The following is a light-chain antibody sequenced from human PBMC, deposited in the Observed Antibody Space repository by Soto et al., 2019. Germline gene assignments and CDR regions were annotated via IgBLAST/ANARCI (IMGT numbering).Light chain of an antibody. CDR3: AAWDDSLSVWV. CDR2: GNN. CDR1: SPNVGRNY. J-gene: IGLJ3*02. V-gene: IGLV1-47*01. Sequence: QSVVTQPPSASGTPGQRVAISCSGSSPNVGRNYVYWYHQVPGTGPKLLIYGNNQRPSGVPDRFSGSKSGTSASLAISGLRSEDEGDYFCAAWDDSLSVWVFGGGTKLTVL.